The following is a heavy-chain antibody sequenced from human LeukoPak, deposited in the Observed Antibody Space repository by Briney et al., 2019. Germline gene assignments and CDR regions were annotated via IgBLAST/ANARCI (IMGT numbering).Heavy chain of an antibody. Sequence: GAPVKVSCKASGGTFSSYAISWVRQAPGQGLEWMGGIIPIFGTANYAQKFQGRVTITADESTSTAYMELSSLRSEDTAVYYCARKGYCSGGSCYLDALDIWGQGTMVTVSS. J-gene: IGHJ3*02. CDR1: GGTFSSYA. D-gene: IGHD2-15*01. V-gene: IGHV1-69*13. CDR3: ARKGYCSGGSCYLDALDI. CDR2: IIPIFGTA.